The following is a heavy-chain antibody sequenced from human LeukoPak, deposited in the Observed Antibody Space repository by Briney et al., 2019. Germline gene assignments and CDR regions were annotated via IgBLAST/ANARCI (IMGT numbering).Heavy chain of an antibody. CDR2: IKQDGSEK. CDR1: GFTFSSYW. D-gene: IGHD3-16*02. Sequence: PGGSLRLSCAASGFTFSSYWMSWVRQAPGKGLEWVANIKQDGSEKYYVDSVKGRFTSSRDNAKNSLYPPMNSLRGEDTAVYYCARGGPYDYIWGSYRDDAFDIWGQGTMVTVSS. V-gene: IGHV3-7*01. J-gene: IGHJ3*02. CDR3: ARGGPYDYIWGSYRDDAFDI.